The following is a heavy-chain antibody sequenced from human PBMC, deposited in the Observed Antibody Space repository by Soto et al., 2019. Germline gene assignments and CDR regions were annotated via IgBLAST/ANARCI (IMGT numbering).Heavy chain of an antibody. CDR2: ISGSGGST. D-gene: IGHD6-6*01. V-gene: IGHV3-23*01. Sequence: GGSLRLSCAASGFTFSSYAMSWVRQAPGKGLEWVSAISGSGGSTYYADSVKGRFTISRDNSKNTLYLQMNSLRAEDTAVYYCAKTPPSVAAMQNWFDPWGQGTLVTVSS. CDR1: GFTFSSYA. J-gene: IGHJ5*02. CDR3: AKTPPSVAAMQNWFDP.